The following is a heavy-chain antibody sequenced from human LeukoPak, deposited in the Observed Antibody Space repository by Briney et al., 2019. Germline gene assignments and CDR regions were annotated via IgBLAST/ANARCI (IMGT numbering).Heavy chain of an antibody. CDR1: GFTFSSYA. V-gene: IGHV3-23*01. CDR3: AKDTSIAARRWPNWFDP. D-gene: IGHD6-6*01. J-gene: IGHJ5*02. Sequence: PGGSLRLSCAASGFTFSSYAMSWVRQAPGKGLEWVSAISGSGGSTYYADSVKGRFTISRDNSRNTLYLQMNSLRAEDTAVYYCAKDTSIAARRWPNWFDPWGQGTLVTVSS. CDR2: ISGSGGST.